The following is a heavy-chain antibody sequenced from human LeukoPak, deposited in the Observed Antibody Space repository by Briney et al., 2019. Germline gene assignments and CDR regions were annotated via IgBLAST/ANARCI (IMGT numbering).Heavy chain of an antibody. J-gene: IGHJ5*02. CDR3: ARARRYSYGYDH. D-gene: IGHD5-18*01. CDR2: INHSGST. Sequence: GSLRLSCAASGFTFSSYSMNWVRQAPGKGLEWIGEINHSGSTNYNPSLKSRVTISVDTSKNHFSLKLSSVTAADTAVYYCARARRYSYGYDHWGQGTLVTVSS. V-gene: IGHV4-34*01. CDR1: GFTFSSYS.